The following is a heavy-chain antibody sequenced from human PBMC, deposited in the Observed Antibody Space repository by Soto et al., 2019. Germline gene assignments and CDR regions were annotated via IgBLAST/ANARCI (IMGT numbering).Heavy chain of an antibody. CDR1: GFTFSSYW. CDR3: ARVSVGSSWPLLSRGAFDI. D-gene: IGHD6-13*01. V-gene: IGHV3-7*01. CDR2: IKQDGSEK. Sequence: PGGSLRLSCAASGFTFSSYWMSWVRQAPGKGLEWVANIKQDGSEKYYVDSVKGRFTIPRDNAKNSLYLQMNSLRAEDTAVYYCARVSVGSSWPLLSRGAFDIWGQGTMVTVSS. J-gene: IGHJ3*02.